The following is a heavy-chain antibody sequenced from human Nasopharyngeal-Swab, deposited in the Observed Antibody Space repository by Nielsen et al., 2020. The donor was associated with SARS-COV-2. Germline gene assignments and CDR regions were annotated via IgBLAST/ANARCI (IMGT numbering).Heavy chain of an antibody. J-gene: IGHJ6*03. Sequence: WIRQPPGKGLEWIGYIYYSGSTYYNPSLKSRVTISVDTSKNQFSLKLSSVTAADTAVYYCARVSRYYYMDVWGKGTTFTVSS. CDR2: IYYSGST. CDR3: ARVSRYYYMDV. V-gene: IGHV4-31*02.